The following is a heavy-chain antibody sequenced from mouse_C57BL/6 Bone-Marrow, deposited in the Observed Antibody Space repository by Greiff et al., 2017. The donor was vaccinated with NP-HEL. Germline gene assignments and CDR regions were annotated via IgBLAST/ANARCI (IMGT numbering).Heavy chain of an antibody. CDR1: GYTFTDYY. J-gene: IGHJ3*01. CDR3: AKDYDGFSWFAY. CDR2: INPYNGGT. V-gene: IGHV1-19*01. Sequence: VQLQQSGPVLVKPGASVKMSCKASGYTFTDYYMNWVKQSHGKSLEWIGVINPYNGGTSYNQQFKGKATLTVDTSSSTAYMELNSLTSEDSAVYYCAKDYDGFSWFAYWGQGTLVTVSA. D-gene: IGHD2-4*01.